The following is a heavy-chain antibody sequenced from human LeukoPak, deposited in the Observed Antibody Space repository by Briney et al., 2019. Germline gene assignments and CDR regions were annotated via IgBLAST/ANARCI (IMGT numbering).Heavy chain of an antibody. J-gene: IGHJ4*02. CDR2: IIPIFGTA. CDR1: GYTFTSYA. CDR3: ARGSGETGGYYYVY. V-gene: IGHV1-69*13. Sequence: SVKVSCKASGYTFTSYAMNWVRQAPGQGLEWMGGIIPIFGTANYAQKFQGRVTITADESTRTAYMELRTLRSEDTAIYYCARGSGETGGYYYVYWGRGTPVTVSS. D-gene: IGHD3-22*01.